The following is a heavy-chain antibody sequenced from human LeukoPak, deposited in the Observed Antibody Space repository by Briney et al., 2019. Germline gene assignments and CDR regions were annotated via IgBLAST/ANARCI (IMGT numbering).Heavy chain of an antibody. CDR3: ARSPRWYYYGSGSYLDY. CDR1: GFTFSSYS. Sequence: PGGSLRLSCAASGFTFSSYSMNWVRQAPGKGLEWVSSISSSSYIYYADSVKGRFTISRDNAKNSLYLQMNSLRAEDTAVYYCARSPRWYYYGSGSYLDYWGQGTLVTVSS. D-gene: IGHD3-10*01. CDR2: ISSSSYI. J-gene: IGHJ4*02. V-gene: IGHV3-21*01.